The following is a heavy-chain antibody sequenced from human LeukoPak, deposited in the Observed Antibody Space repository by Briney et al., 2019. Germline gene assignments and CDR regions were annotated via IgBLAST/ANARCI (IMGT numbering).Heavy chain of an antibody. CDR1: GGSISSSSYY. D-gene: IGHD6-13*01. Sequence: PSETLSLTCTVSGGSISSSSYYWGWIRQPPGKGLEWIGSIYYSGSTYYNPSLKSRVTISVDTSKNQFSLNLYSVTAADTATYYCARRGITYSSSFFAYWGQGTLVTVSS. CDR2: IYYSGST. CDR3: ARRGITYSSSFFAY. V-gene: IGHV4-39*01. J-gene: IGHJ4*02.